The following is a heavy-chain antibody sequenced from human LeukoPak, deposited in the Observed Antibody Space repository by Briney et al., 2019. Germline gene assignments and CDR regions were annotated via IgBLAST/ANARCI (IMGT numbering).Heavy chain of an antibody. Sequence: GASVKVFCKASGYTFTGYYMHWVRQAPGQGLECMGRFNPNSGGTNYAQKFQGTVTITRDTSISTAYLELSRLRSDDTAVYYCARDYWGIAVAGIEYYFDYWGQGTLVTVSS. J-gene: IGHJ4*02. D-gene: IGHD6-19*01. CDR2: FNPNSGGT. V-gene: IGHV1-2*06. CDR3: ARDYWGIAVAGIEYYFDY. CDR1: GYTFTGYY.